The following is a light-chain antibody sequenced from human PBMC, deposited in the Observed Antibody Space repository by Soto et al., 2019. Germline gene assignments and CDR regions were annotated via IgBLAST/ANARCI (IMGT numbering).Light chain of an antibody. Sequence: QSALAQPPSASGSPGQSVTISCTGTSSDIGGYNEVSWYQHHPGKAPKLMIYDVTKRPSGVPDRFSGSRSGNTASLTISGLQAEDEADYYCCSYAGSCSWAFGGGTKLTVL. J-gene: IGLJ3*02. CDR3: CSYAGSCSWA. CDR1: SSDIGGYNE. V-gene: IGLV2-8*01. CDR2: DVT.